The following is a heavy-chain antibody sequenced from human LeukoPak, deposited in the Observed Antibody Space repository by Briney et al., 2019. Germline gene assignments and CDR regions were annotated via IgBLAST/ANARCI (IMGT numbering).Heavy chain of an antibody. CDR1: GFTFSSYS. Sequence: GGSLRLSCAASGFTFSSYSMNWVRHAPGRGRECGSSISSSSRYIYYADSVKGRFTISRDNAKNSLYLQMNSLRAEDTAVYYCARTLIYWYGMDVWGQGTTVTVSS. V-gene: IGHV3-21*01. CDR3: ARTLIYWYGMDV. CDR2: ISSSSRYI. J-gene: IGHJ6*02.